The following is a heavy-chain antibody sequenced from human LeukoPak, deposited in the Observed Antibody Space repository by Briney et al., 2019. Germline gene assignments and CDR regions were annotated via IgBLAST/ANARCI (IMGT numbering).Heavy chain of an antibody. CDR3: AKGTSKLWFGEPQDY. J-gene: IGHJ4*02. Sequence: GGSLRLSCAASGFTFSSYWMSWVRQAPGKGLEWVANIKKDGSEKYYADSVKGRFTISRDNSKNTLYLQMNSLRAEDTAVYYCAKGTSKLWFGEPQDYWGQGTLVTVSS. V-gene: IGHV3-7*01. CDR1: GFTFSSYW. D-gene: IGHD3-10*01. CDR2: IKKDGSEK.